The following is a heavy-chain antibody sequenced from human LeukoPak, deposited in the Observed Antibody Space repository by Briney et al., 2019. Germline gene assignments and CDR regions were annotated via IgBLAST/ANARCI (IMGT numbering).Heavy chain of an antibody. CDR2: ISSSGSAM. V-gene: IGHV3-48*03. J-gene: IGHJ4*02. CDR1: GFTFSTYE. Sequence: GGSLRLSCAASGFTFSTYEMNWVRQAPGKGLEWISWISSSGSAMYYADSVKGRFTISRDNAKNSLYLQMNSLRAEDTAVYYCTRDKVSTGMPQTQFDYWGQGTLVTVSS. D-gene: IGHD1-1*01. CDR3: TRDKVSTGMPQTQFDY.